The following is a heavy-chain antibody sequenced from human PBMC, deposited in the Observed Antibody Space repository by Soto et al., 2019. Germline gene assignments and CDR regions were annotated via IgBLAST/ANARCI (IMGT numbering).Heavy chain of an antibody. D-gene: IGHD2-2*01. V-gene: IGHV3-23*01. CDR3: AKGFRWDCSSTSCYGPSNY. J-gene: IGHJ4*02. CDR1: GFTFSSYA. Sequence: GGSLRLSCAASGFTFSSYAMSWVRQAPGKGLEWVSAISGSGGSTYYADSVKGRFTISRDNSKNTLYLQMNSLRAEDTAVYYCAKGFRWDCSSTSCYGPSNYWGQGTLVTVSS. CDR2: ISGSGGST.